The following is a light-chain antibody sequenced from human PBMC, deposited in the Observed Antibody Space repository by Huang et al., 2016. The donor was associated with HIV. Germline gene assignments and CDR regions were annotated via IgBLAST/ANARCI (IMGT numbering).Light chain of an antibody. J-gene: IGKJ4*01. CDR3: QQRSTWPLT. V-gene: IGKV3-11*01. CDR1: QRVGSY. CDR2: DTS. Sequence: EVVLTQSPSILSLSLGGTGTISCKASQRVGSYVAWYQQRPGHSPRLLLYDTSSRAAGIPSRFSGSGSGTDFTLTISGLESEDLGVVYCQQRSTWPLTFGGGTKLA.